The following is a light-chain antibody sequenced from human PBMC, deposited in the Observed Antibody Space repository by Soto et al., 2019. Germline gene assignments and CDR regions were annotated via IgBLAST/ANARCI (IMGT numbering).Light chain of an antibody. J-gene: IGKJ1*01. CDR2: WGS. Sequence: DIVMTQSPLSLPVTPGEPASISCRSSQSLLHSNGYNYLDWYLQKPGQSPQLLIYWGSNRASGVPDRFSVSGSGTDFTLKINSVEAEDVGVYFCMQGLQSPPPFCQGPQVES. V-gene: IGKV2-28*01. CDR3: MQGLQSPPP. CDR1: QSLLHSNGYNY.